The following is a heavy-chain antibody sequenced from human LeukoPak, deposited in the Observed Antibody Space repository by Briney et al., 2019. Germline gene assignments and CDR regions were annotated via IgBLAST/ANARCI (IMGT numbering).Heavy chain of an antibody. V-gene: IGHV4-31*03. Sequence: SETLSLTCTVSGGSISSGGYYWSWIRQHPGKGLELVGYIYYSGSTYYNPSLKSRVTISVDTSKNQFSLKLSSVTAADTAVYYCARGWSTGQIAAAGSDDAFDIWGQGTMVTVSS. D-gene: IGHD6-13*01. CDR2: IYYSGST. J-gene: IGHJ3*02. CDR3: ARGWSTGQIAAAGSDDAFDI. CDR1: GGSISSGGYY.